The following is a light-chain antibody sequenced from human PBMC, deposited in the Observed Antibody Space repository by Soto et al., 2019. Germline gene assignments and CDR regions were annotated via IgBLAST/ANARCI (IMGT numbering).Light chain of an antibody. CDR1: QSVSSRY. Sequence: EIVLTQSPGTLSLSPGERATLSCRVSQSVSSRYLAWYQQKPGQAPRLLIYGASSRATGIPDRFSGSGSGTDFTLTISRLEPEDLAVYYCQQYGSSKLTFGGGTKVEIK. CDR2: GAS. V-gene: IGKV3-20*01. J-gene: IGKJ4*01. CDR3: QQYGSSKLT.